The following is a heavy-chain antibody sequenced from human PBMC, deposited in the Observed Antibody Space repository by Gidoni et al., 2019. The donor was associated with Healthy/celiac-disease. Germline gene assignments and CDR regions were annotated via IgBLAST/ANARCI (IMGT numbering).Heavy chain of an antibody. CDR3: ARDRVGATT. V-gene: IGHV4-61*01. J-gene: IGHJ5*02. CDR2: IYYSGST. Sequence: QVQLQESAPGLVKPSETLSLTCTVSGGSVSSGSYYWSWIRQPPGKGLEWIGYIYYSGSTNYNPSLKSRVTISVDTSKNQFSLKLSSVTAADTAVYYCARDRVGATTWGQGTLVTVSS. CDR1: GGSVSSGSYY. D-gene: IGHD1-26*01.